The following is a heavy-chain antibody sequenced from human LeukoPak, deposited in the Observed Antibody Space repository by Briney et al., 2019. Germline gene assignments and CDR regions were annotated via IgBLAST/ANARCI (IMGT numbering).Heavy chain of an antibody. Sequence: GGSLRLSCAASGFTFSSYSMNWVRQAPGKGLESVSSISSSSSYIYYADSVKGRFTISRDNAKNSLYLQMNSLRAEDTAVYYCARLYYYGSGSYYNVPLSPWGQGTLVTVSS. J-gene: IGHJ5*02. CDR1: GFTFSSYS. CDR2: ISSSSSYI. D-gene: IGHD3-10*01. CDR3: ARLYYYGSGSYYNVPLSP. V-gene: IGHV3-21*01.